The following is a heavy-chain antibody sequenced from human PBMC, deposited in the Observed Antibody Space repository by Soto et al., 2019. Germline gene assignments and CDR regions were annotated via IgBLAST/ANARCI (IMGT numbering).Heavy chain of an antibody. J-gene: IGHJ4*02. D-gene: IGHD3-22*01. CDR2: IYPGDSDT. CDR3: ARRAYYYDSSGPFDY. Sequence: PGESLKISCKGSGYSFISYWIGWVRQMPGKGLEWMGIIYPGDSDTRYSPSFQGQVTISADKSISTAYLQWSSLKASDTAMYYCARRAYYYDSSGPFDYWGQGTLVTVS. CDR1: GYSFISYW. V-gene: IGHV5-51*01.